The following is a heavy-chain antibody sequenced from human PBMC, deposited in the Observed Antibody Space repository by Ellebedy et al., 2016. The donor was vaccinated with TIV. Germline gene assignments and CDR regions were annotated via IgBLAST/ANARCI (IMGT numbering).Heavy chain of an antibody. Sequence: GGSLRLSCAASGFTVSSNYMSWVRQAPGKGLEWVSVIYSGGSTYYADSVKGRFTISRDNSKNTLYLQMNSLRAEDTAVYYCARSRVGFGVDAFDIWGQGTMVTVSS. D-gene: IGHD3-10*01. CDR1: GFTVSSNY. CDR2: IYSGGST. J-gene: IGHJ3*02. V-gene: IGHV3-66*01. CDR3: ARSRVGFGVDAFDI.